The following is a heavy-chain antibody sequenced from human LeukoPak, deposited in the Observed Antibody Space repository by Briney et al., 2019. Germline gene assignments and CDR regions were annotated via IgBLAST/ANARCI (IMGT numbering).Heavy chain of an antibody. CDR3: ARAGATGYPKAPFDY. CDR1: GFTFSSYG. CDR2: IWYDGSNK. J-gene: IGHJ4*02. Sequence: GRSLRLSCAASGFTFSSYGMHRVRQAPGKGLEWVAVIWYDGSNKYYADSVKGRFTISRDNSKNTLYLQMNSLRAEDTAVYYCARAGATGYPKAPFDYWGQGTLVTVSS. D-gene: IGHD3-9*01. V-gene: IGHV3-33*01.